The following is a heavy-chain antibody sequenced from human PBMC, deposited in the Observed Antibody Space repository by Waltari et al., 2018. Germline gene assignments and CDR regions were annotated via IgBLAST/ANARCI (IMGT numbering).Heavy chain of an antibody. Sequence: EVQLVESGGGLVQPGGSLRLSCAASGFTFSSYAMSWVRQAPGKGLEWVSAISGSGGSTYYAASVKGRFTISRDKSKNTLYLQMNSLRAEDTAVYDCAKGEYCSSTSCYTYYGMDVWGQGTTVTVSS. J-gene: IGHJ6*02. CDR2: ISGSGGST. CDR1: GFTFSSYA. V-gene: IGHV3-23*04. CDR3: AKGEYCSSTSCYTYYGMDV. D-gene: IGHD2-2*02.